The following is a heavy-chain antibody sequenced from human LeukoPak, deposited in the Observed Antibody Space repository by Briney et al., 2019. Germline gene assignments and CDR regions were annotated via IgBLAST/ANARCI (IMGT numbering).Heavy chain of an antibody. CDR3: ARGSYDGGSGWGRFDY. J-gene: IGHJ4*02. CDR2: IYYSGST. Sequence: PSQTLSLTCTVSGGSIRSGDSYWSWIRQPPGKGLEWIGYIYYSGSTYYNPSLRSRVTISLDMSKNQFSLNLSSVTAADTAVYYCARGSYDGGSGWGRFDYWGQGTLVTVSS. CDR1: GGSIRSGDSY. D-gene: IGHD6-19*01. V-gene: IGHV4-30-4*01.